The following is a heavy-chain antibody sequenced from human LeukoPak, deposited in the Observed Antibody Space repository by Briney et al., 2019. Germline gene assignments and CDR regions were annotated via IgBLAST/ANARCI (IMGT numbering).Heavy chain of an antibody. J-gene: IGHJ4*02. D-gene: IGHD3-10*01. CDR1: GFTFDDYA. CDR3: AKDFIPAFYGSGSYLDY. CDR2: ISWDGGST. Sequence: GGSLRLSCAASGFTFDDYAMHWVRQAPGKGLEWVSLISWDGGSTYYADSVKGRFTISRDNSKNSLYLQMNSLRAEDTALYYCAKDFIPAFYGSGSYLDYWGQGTLATVSS. V-gene: IGHV3-43D*03.